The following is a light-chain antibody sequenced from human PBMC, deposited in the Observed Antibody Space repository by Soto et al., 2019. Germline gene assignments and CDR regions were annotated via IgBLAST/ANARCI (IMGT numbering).Light chain of an antibody. Sequence: DIQMTQSPSTLSASVGDTVTITCRASQSVSTWLAWYQQKPGKAPKLLIYMASTLESGVPSRFSGSASGTEFTPTISSLQPDDFATYYCQQHNTYPATFGQGTKVEIK. CDR1: QSVSTW. CDR2: MAS. CDR3: QQHNTYPAT. V-gene: IGKV1-5*03. J-gene: IGKJ1*01.